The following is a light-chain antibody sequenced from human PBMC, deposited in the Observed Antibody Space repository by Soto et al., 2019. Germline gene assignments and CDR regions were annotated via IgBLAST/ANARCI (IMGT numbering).Light chain of an antibody. CDR1: SSDIGGYNY. CDR2: DVR. Sequence: QSALTQPASVSGSPGQSITISCTGTSSDIGGYNYVSCYHQHPRKAPKLMIYDVRSLPSVVSDRFSDSKSGNTASLTITGRHGEDEADYSCSSYTSGKTVIFGGGTTVNVL. CDR3: SSYTSGKTVI. J-gene: IGLJ2*01. V-gene: IGLV2-14*01.